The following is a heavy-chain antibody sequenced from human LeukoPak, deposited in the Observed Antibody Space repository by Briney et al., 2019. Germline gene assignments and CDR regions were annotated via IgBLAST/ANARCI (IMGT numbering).Heavy chain of an antibody. D-gene: IGHD3-10*01. J-gene: IGHJ4*02. CDR1: GFTFSSYA. CDR2: ISGSGGST. CDR3: AKDQLLWFGELLHGFDY. V-gene: IGHV3-23*01. Sequence: PGGSLRPSCAASGFTFSSYAMSWVRQAPGKGLEWVSAISGSGGSTYYADSVKGRFTISRDNSKNTLYLQMNSLRAEDTAVYYCAKDQLLWFGELLHGFDYWGQGTLVTVSS.